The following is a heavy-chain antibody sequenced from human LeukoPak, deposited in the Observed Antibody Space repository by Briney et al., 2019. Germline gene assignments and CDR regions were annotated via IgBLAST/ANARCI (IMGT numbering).Heavy chain of an antibody. CDR2: IYHTGRT. J-gene: IGHJ5*02. CDR3: ARRVAWFDP. CDR1: GYPITNGFY. Sequence: SETLSLTCSVSGYPITNGFYWGWIRQPPGKGLEWIGSIYHTGRTYYNPSLKSRVTISVDTSKNQFSLKLSSVTAAYTAVYYCARRVAWFDPWGQGTLVTVSS. V-gene: IGHV4-38-2*02.